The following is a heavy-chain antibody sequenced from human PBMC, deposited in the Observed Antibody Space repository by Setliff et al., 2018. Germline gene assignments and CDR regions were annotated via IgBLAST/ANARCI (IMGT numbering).Heavy chain of an antibody. CDR3: ARDSGYVRLLSASDI. J-gene: IGHJ3*02. CDR1: GYSFSNFW. V-gene: IGHV5-51*01. CDR2: IYPGDSHT. D-gene: IGHD5-12*01. Sequence: GESLKISCKGSGYSFSNFWIGWVRQMPGKGLEWMGIIYPGDSHTRYSPSFQGQVTMSADKSINTAYLQWSNLKASDTAIYYCARDSGYVRLLSASDIWGQGTMVTVSS.